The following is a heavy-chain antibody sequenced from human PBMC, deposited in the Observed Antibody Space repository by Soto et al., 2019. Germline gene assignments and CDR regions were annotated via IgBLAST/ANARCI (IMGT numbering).Heavy chain of an antibody. D-gene: IGHD5-12*01. CDR1: GVTISTYY. J-gene: IGHJ5*02. CDR2: NYHSGTT. CDR3: VREAYIGYGHAIDP. Sequence: PXETLSLTCAVSGVTISTYYWSWIRQPPGKGLEWIGYNYHSGTTNYNPSLKSRVTISVDTSKNQFSLRLTSVTAADTAIYYCVREAYIGYGHAIDPWGQGILVTVSS. V-gene: IGHV4-59*01.